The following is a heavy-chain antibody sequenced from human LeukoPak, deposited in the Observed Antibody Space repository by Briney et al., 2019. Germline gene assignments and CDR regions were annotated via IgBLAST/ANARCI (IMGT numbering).Heavy chain of an antibody. D-gene: IGHD1-26*01. J-gene: IGHJ6*02. CDR1: GFTFRSYS. Sequence: GGSLRLSCAASGFTFRSYSMNWVRQAPGKGLEWVSYITSSSGTIYYANSVKGRFTISRDNAKTSLYLQMNSLRAEDTAVYYCARAATADPYSYYYGLDAWGQGTTVTVSS. CDR3: ARAATADPYSYYYGLDA. V-gene: IGHV3-48*04. CDR2: ITSSSGTI.